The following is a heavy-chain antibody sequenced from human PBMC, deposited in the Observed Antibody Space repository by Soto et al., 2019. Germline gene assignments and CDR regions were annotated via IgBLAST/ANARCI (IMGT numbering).Heavy chain of an antibody. CDR2: TYYRYKCYN. Sequence: QVQLQQSGPVLVKPSQTLSLTCAISGDSVSSNSAAWNWIRQSPSRGLEWLGRTYYRYKCYNAYAVSVKSRMTINPDTSKNQFSLQLNSVTPEHTAVYYCARASYCSGGSCYSESYYYYYGMDVWGQGTTVTVSS. J-gene: IGHJ6*01. V-gene: IGHV6-1*01. CDR1: GDSVSSNSAA. D-gene: IGHD2-15*01. CDR3: ARASYCSGGSCYSESYYYYYGMDV.